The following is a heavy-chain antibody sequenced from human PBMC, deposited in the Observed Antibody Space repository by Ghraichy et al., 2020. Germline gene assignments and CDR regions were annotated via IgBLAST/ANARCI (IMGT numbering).Heavy chain of an antibody. V-gene: IGHV1-69*13. CDR1: GGTFSSYA. D-gene: IGHD3-22*01. CDR2: IIPIFGTA. CDR3: ARVPGVGGGGYSNYYCYGMDV. J-gene: IGHJ6*02. Sequence: SVKVSCKASGGTFSSYAISWVRQAPGQGLEWMGGIIPIFGTANYAQKFQGRVTITADESTSTAYMELSSLRSEDTAVYYCARVPGVGGGGYSNYYCYGMDVWGQGTTVTVSS.